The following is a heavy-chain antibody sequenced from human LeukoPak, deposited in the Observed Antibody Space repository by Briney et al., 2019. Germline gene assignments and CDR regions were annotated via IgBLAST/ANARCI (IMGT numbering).Heavy chain of an antibody. CDR2: INPNSGGT. CDR3: AREYSGSYWSY. CDR1: GYTFTGYY. Sequence: ASVKVSCKASGYTFTGYYMHWVRQAPGQGLEWMGRINPNSGGTNYAQKFQGRVTMTRDTSISTAYMELSRLRSDDAAVYYCAREYSGSYWSYWGQGTLVTVSS. J-gene: IGHJ4*02. V-gene: IGHV1-2*06. D-gene: IGHD1-26*01.